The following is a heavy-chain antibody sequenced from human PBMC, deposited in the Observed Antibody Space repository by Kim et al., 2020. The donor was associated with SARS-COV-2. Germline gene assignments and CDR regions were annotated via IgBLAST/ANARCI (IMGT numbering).Heavy chain of an antibody. D-gene: IGHD6-19*01. CDR3: ARTYSSGWSVGAFDI. CDR1: GGSISSSNW. V-gene: IGHV4-4*02. Sequence: SETLSLTCAVSGGSISSSNWWSWVRQPPGKGLEWIGEIYHSGSTNYNPSLKSRVTISVDKSKNQFSLKLSSVTAADTAVYYCARTYSSGWSVGAFDIWGQGTMVTVSS. CDR2: IYHSGST. J-gene: IGHJ3*02.